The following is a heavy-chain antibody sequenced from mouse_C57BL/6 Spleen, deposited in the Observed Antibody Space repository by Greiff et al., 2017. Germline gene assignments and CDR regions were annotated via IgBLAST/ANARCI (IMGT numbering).Heavy chain of an antibody. J-gene: IGHJ1*03. V-gene: IGHV5-17*01. CDR2: ISSGSSTI. CDR1: GFTFSDYG. D-gene: IGHD1-1*01. CDR3: ARQVATSDWYFDV. Sequence: EVKVVESGGGLVKPGGSLKLSCAASGFTFSDYGMHWVRQAPEKGLEWVAYISSGSSTIYYADTVKGRFTISRDNAKNTLFLQMTSLRSEDTAIYYCARQVATSDWYFDVWGTGTTVTVSS.